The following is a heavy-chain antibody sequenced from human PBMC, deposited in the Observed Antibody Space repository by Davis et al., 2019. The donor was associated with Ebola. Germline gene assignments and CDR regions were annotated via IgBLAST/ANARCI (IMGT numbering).Heavy chain of an antibody. V-gene: IGHV3-30*18. Sequence: GGPLRPSCAAPGFTFSSYGMHWVRQAPGKGLEWVAVISYDGSNKYYADSVKGRFTISRDNSKNTLYLQMNSLRAEDTAVYYCAKDAVVYDAVLYGMDVWGQGTTVTVSS. J-gene: IGHJ6*02. CDR3: AKDAVVYDAVLYGMDV. CDR2: ISYDGSNK. D-gene: IGHD2-8*02. CDR1: GFTFSSYG.